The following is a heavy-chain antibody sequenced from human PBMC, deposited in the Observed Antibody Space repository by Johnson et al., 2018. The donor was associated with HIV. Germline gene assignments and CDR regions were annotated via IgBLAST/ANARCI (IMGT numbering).Heavy chain of an antibody. J-gene: IGHJ3*01. V-gene: IGHV3-7*01. CDR3: ARDGGYNLWSGWPPGAFDF. CDR2: IKQDGSEN. Sequence: VQLVESGGGVVQPGPSLRLSCAASGFTFSSYWLSWVRQAPGKGLEWVANIKQDGSENHYVDSVQGRLTISRANAKNSLYLQMNSLRAEDTAVYYCARDGGYNLWSGWPPGAFDFWGQGTMVTVSS. D-gene: IGHD3-3*01. CDR1: GFTFSSYW.